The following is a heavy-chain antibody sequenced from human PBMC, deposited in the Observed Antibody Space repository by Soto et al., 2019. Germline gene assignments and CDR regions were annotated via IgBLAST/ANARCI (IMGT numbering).Heavy chain of an antibody. CDR1: GFTFTPYA. V-gene: IGHV3-23*01. Sequence: EVQLLESGGGLVQPGGSLRLSCAASGFTFTPYAMSWVRQAPGKGLEWVSVITGGVGITYYADSVKGRFTISRDNSKNTLYLQMNSLRAEDTAVYYCAKFQGGTFNKWYFHYRGQGTLVTVSS. CDR2: ITGGVGIT. CDR3: AKFQGGTFNKWYFHY. J-gene: IGHJ4*02. D-gene: IGHD3-16*01.